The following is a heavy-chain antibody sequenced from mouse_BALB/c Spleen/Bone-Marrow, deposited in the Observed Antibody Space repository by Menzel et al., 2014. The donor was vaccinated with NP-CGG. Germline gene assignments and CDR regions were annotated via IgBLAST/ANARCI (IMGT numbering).Heavy chain of an antibody. CDR2: ISNLAFSI. CDR1: GFTFSDYA. V-gene: IGHV5-15*02. J-gene: IGHJ1*01. CDR3: ARVWDYWYFDV. Sequence: VQLQQSGGGLVQPGGSRKLSCAASGFTFSDYAMAWVRPAPGKGPEWVAFISNLAFSIYYADTVTGRFTISRENAKNTLYLEMTSLRSEDTAMYYCARVWDYWYFDVWGAGTTVTVSS. D-gene: IGHD4-1*01.